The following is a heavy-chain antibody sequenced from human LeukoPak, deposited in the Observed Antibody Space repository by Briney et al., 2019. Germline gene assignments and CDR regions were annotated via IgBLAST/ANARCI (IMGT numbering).Heavy chain of an antibody. CDR3: ARGRTGYSSSWYPHY. V-gene: IGHV4-34*01. J-gene: IGHJ4*02. D-gene: IGHD6-13*01. Sequence: PSETPSLTCAVYGGSFSGYYWSWIRQPPEKGLEWIGEINHVGATNYNPSLKSRVTISVDTSKNQFSLKLSSVTAADTAVYYCARGRTGYSSSWYPHYWGQGTLVTVSS. CDR1: GGSFSGYY. CDR2: INHVGAT.